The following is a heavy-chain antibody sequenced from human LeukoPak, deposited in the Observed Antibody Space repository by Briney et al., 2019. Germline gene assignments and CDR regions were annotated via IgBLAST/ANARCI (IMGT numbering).Heavy chain of an antibody. CDR2: IYYSGTT. CDR1: GGFVSSSSYY. V-gene: IGHV4-39*01. J-gene: IGHJ4*02. Sequence: SETLSLTCTVSGGFVSSSSYYWGWIRQPPGKGLEWIGSIYYSGTTYYIPSLKSRITISVDTSKNQFSLKLNSVTAADTAVYYCARHGGAAAAIDYWGQGALVTVSS. D-gene: IGHD6-13*01. CDR3: ARHGGAAAAIDY.